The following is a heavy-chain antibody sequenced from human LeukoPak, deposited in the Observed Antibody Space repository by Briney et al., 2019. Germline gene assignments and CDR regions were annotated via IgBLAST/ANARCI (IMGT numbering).Heavy chain of an antibody. CDR2: INHSGST. CDR3: ACLYDFWSGPYYY. V-gene: IGHV4-34*01. D-gene: IGHD3-3*01. Sequence: PSETLSLTCAVYGGSFSGYYWSWIRQPPGKGREWIGEINHSGSTNYNPALKSRVTISVDTSKNQFSLKLSSVTAADTAVYYCACLYDFWSGPYYYWGQGTLVTVSS. J-gene: IGHJ4*02. CDR1: GGSFSGYY.